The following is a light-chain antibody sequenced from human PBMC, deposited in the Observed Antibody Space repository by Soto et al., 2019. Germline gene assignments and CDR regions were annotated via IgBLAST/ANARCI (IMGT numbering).Light chain of an antibody. J-gene: IGKJ1*01. CDR2: KAS. CDR3: QQYNSYPWM. Sequence: DIQMTQFPSTLSASVGDRVTITCRASQSISSWLAWYQQKPGKAPKLLIYKASSLQSGVPSRFSGSGSGTEFTLTISSLQSDDFATYSCQQYNSYPWMFGQGTKVEIK. V-gene: IGKV1-5*03. CDR1: QSISSW.